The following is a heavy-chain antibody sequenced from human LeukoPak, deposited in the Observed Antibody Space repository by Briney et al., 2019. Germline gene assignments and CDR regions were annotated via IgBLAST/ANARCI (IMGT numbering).Heavy chain of an antibody. J-gene: IGHJ6*02. CDR1: GYTFTNYG. CDR3: ARELLWFGELWNYYGMDV. CDR2: ISTYNGNT. D-gene: IGHD3-10*01. V-gene: IGHV1-18*01. Sequence: ASVMVSCKASGYTFTNYGTSWVRQAPGQGLEWMGWISTYNGNTNYAQKLQGRVTMTTDTSTSTAYMELRSLRSDDTAVYYCARELLWFGELWNYYGMDVWGQGTTVTVSS.